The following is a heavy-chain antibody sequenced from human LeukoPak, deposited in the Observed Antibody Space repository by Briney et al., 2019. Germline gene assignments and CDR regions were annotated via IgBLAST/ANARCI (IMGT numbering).Heavy chain of an antibody. D-gene: IGHD3-22*01. Sequence: SQTLSLTCTVSGGSISSGGYYWSWIRQHPGKGLEWIGYIYYSGSTYYNPSLKSRVTISVDTSKNQFSLKLSSVTAADTAVYYCAREGTSYYYDSSGYYYNWFDPWGQGTLVTVSS. CDR1: GGSISSGGYY. V-gene: IGHV4-31*03. CDR3: AREGTSYYYDSSGYYYNWFDP. J-gene: IGHJ5*02. CDR2: IYYSGST.